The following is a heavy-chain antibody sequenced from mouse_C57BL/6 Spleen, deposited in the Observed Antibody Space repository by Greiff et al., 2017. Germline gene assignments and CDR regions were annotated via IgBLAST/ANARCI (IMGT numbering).Heavy chain of an antibody. CDR1: GYTFTSYW. CDR3: ARSGTGTLFDY. CDR2: IDPSDSYT. D-gene: IGHD4-1*01. Sequence: QVQLQQPGAELVMPGASVKLSCKASGYTFTSYWMHWVKQRPGQGLEWIGEIDPSDSYTNYNQKFKGKSTLTVDKSSSTAYMQLSSLTSEDSAVYYCARSGTGTLFDYWGQGTTLTGSS. J-gene: IGHJ2*01. V-gene: IGHV1-69*01.